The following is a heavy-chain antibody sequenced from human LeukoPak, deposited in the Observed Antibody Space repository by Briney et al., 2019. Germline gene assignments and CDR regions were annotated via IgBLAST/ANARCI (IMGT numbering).Heavy chain of an antibody. CDR2: IKQDGGET. J-gene: IGHJ3*01. CDR3: ATNRYTALDF. CDR1: GFTFSSYW. V-gene: IGHV3-7*02. Sequence: GGSLRLSCAASGFTFSSYWMSWVRQAPGKGLEWVANIKQDGGETYYVDSLRGRFTISRDNAKNSLYLQMNSLRAEVSDVYYCATNRYTALDFRGQGTMVTVSS. D-gene: IGHD2-2*02.